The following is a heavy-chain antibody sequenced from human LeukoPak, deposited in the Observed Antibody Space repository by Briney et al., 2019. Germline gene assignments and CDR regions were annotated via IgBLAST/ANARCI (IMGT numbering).Heavy chain of an antibody. CDR1: GFTFDDHG. D-gene: IGHD6-13*01. Sequence: GGSLRLSCAASGFTFDDHGMSWVRQAPGKGLEWVSGIKWDGGRTVYADSVKGRFTISRDNAKNSVYLQMNSLRAEDTALYYCARIVAAAGIYYYYMDVWGKGTTVTVSS. V-gene: IGHV3-20*04. CDR3: ARIVAAAGIYYYYMDV. J-gene: IGHJ6*03. CDR2: IKWDGGRT.